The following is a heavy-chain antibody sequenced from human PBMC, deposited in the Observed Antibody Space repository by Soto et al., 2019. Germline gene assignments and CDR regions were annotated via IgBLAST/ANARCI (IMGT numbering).Heavy chain of an antibody. J-gene: IGHJ5*02. CDR3: ARDVTYYDFWSGYDS. CDR2: ISAYNGNT. V-gene: IGHV1-18*01. D-gene: IGHD3-3*01. Sequence: ASVKVSCKASGYTFTSYGISWVRQAPGQGLEWMGWISAYNGNTNYAQKLQGRVTMTTDTSTSTAYMELRSLRSDDTAVYYCARDVTYYDFWSGYDSWGQGTLVTASS. CDR1: GYTFTSYG.